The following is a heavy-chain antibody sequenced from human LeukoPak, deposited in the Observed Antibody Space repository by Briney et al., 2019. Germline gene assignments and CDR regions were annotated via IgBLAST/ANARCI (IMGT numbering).Heavy chain of an antibody. V-gene: IGHV3-48*03. Sequence: PGGSLRLSCAASGFTFSSYEMNWVRQAPGKGLEWVSYISSSGSTIYYADSVKGRFTISRDNPRNSLYLQMNSLRAEDTAVYYCARDVGYCSGGSCYNWFDPWGQGTLVTVSS. CDR1: GFTFSSYE. CDR3: ARDVGYCSGGSCYNWFDP. J-gene: IGHJ5*02. CDR2: ISSSGSTI. D-gene: IGHD2-15*01.